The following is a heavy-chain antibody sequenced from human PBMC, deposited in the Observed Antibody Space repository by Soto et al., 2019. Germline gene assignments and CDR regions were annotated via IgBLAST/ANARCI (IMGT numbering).Heavy chain of an antibody. CDR1: GGSFSGYY. J-gene: IGHJ4*02. CDR3: ARAPYDRSGYPWFDY. Sequence: SETLSLTCAVYGGSFSGYYWNWIRQPPGKGLEWIGEINHSGSTNYNPSLKSRVTISVDTSKNQFSLKLSSVTAADTAVYYCARAPYDRSGYPWFDYWGQGTPVTVSS. D-gene: IGHD3-22*01. CDR2: INHSGST. V-gene: IGHV4-34*01.